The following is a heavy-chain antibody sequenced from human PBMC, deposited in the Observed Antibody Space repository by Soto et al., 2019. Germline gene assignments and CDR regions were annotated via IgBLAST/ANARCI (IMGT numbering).Heavy chain of an antibody. CDR1: GGSISSYY. D-gene: IGHD4-17*01. V-gene: IGHV4-59*08. CDR2: IYYSGST. CDR3: ARLTTVMDY. J-gene: IGHJ4*02. Sequence: SETLSLTCTVSGGSISSYYWSWIRQPPGKGLEWIGYIYYSGSTNYNPSLKSRVTISVDTSKNQFSLKLSSVTAADTAVYYCARLTTVMDYWGQGTLVTVSS.